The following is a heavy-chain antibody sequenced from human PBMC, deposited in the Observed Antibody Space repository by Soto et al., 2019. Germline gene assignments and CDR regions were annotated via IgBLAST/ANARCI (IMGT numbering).Heavy chain of an antibody. D-gene: IGHD2-15*01. J-gene: IGHJ4*01. CDR2: IYYSGST. Sequence: SETLSLTCTVSGGSISSGGYYWSWIRQHPGKGLEWIGYIYYSGSTYYNPSLKSRVTISVDTSKNQFSLKLSSVTAADTAVYYCASCRETVYYFVHWGHATLVTVSS. V-gene: IGHV4-31*03. CDR1: GGSISSGGYY. CDR3: ASCRETVYYFVH.